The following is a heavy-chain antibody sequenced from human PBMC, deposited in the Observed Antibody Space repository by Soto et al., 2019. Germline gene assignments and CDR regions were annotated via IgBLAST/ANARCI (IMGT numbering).Heavy chain of an antibody. CDR3: ARRIDQWRAYAFDY. CDR1: GYSFTRYW. V-gene: IGHV5-51*01. J-gene: IGHJ4*02. D-gene: IGHD3-3*01. Sequence: PGESLKISCRGSGYSFTRYWIAWVRQMPGNGLEWMGIINPSGSDTRYSPSFQGQATVSADKSISTAYLQWSSLKASDTAMYYCARRIDQWRAYAFDYWGQGTLVTVSS. CDR2: INPSGSDT.